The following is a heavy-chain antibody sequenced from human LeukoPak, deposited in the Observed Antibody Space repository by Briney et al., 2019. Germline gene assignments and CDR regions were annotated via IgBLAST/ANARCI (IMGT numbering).Heavy chain of an antibody. CDR2: IYYSGRS. V-gene: IGHV4-39*01. D-gene: IGHD5-24*01. J-gene: IGHJ4*02. Sequence: SSETLSLTCSASGGSISSCSSYWGRIRQPPGEGLEWIGSIYYSGRSCDNSALKSRITTSVDTSKNQFSLKLSLVTAASTAVYYCAGHLSGWLKASFVYWGQGTLVSLPS. CDR3: AGHLSGWLKASFVY. CDR1: GGSISSCSSY.